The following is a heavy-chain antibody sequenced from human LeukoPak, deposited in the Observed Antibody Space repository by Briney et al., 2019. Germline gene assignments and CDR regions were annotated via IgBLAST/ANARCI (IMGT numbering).Heavy chain of an antibody. Sequence: PGGSLRLSCVGSEFMFSNHWMSWVRQAPGKGLEWVANIKQDGSDIYYLDSVKGRFTISRDNAKSSLYLQMNSLRVEDTAIYYCARAQAVQEGGSDYWGQGTLVTVSA. CDR3: ARAQAVQEGGSDY. CDR1: EFMFSNHW. CDR2: IKQDGSDI. V-gene: IGHV3-7*01. D-gene: IGHD4-17*01. J-gene: IGHJ4*02.